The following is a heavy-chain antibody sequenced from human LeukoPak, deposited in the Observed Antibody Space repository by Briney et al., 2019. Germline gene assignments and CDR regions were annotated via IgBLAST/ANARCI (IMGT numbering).Heavy chain of an antibody. Sequence: SGTLSLTCGVSGGSISSINWWCWVRQPPGRGLEWIGEIYHGGGSNYNPSLKSRVTISVDTSKNQFSLKLSSVTAADTAVYYCARNRLYGSGSYYNVGGNWFDPWGQGTLVTVSS. D-gene: IGHD3-10*01. V-gene: IGHV4-4*02. J-gene: IGHJ5*02. CDR1: GGSISSINW. CDR3: ARNRLYGSGSYYNVGGNWFDP. CDR2: IYHGGGS.